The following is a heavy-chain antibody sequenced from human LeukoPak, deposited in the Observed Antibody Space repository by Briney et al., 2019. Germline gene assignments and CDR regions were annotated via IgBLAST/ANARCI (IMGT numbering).Heavy chain of an antibody. CDR3: ARGSSGRFPFDY. J-gene: IGHJ4*02. Sequence: GGSLRLSCAASGFTFSSYAMHWVRQAPGKGLEWVAVISYDGSNKHYADSVKGRFTISRDNSKNTPYLQMNSLRAEDTAVYYCARGSSGRFPFDYWGQGTLVTVSS. D-gene: IGHD6-19*01. CDR2: ISYDGSNK. CDR1: GFTFSSYA. V-gene: IGHV3-30-3*01.